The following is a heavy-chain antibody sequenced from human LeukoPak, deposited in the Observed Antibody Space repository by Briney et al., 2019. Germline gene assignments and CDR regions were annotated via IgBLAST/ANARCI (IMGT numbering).Heavy chain of an antibody. V-gene: IGHV4-59*01. CDR3: ARFYDYVWGSSPFDP. D-gene: IGHD3-16*01. Sequence: PSETLSLTCTVSGGSISSYYWSWIRQPPGKGLEWIGYIYYSGSTNYNPSLKSRVTISVDTSKNQFSLKLSSVTAADTAVYYCARFYDYVWGSSPFDPWGQGTLVTVSS. CDR1: GGSISSYY. CDR2: IYYSGST. J-gene: IGHJ5*02.